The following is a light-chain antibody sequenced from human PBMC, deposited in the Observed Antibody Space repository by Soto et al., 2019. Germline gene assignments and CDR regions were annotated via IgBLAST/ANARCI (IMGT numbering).Light chain of an antibody. CDR1: QSVSSSS. CDR3: QQSGSSPRYT. V-gene: IGKV3-20*01. J-gene: IGKJ2*01. CDR2: GAS. Sequence: EIVLTQSPGTLSLSPGERATLSCRASQSVSSSSLAWYQQKPGQAPRLLIYGASSRASGIPDRFSGSGSGTDFTLTISRLEPEDFAVYYCQQSGSSPRYTFGQGTKLEI.